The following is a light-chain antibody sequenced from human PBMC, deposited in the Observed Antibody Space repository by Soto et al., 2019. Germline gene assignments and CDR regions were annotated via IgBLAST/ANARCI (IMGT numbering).Light chain of an antibody. V-gene: IGKV1-39*01. CDR2: AAS. CDR1: QSISNH. J-gene: IGKJ2*01. Sequence: DIQMTQSPSSLSASVEDRVIITCRASQSISNHLNWYQQKPGKAPKLLIFAASSLQSGVPSRFSGSRSGPDFTLTISSLQPEDFATYYCQQSYSTPPYTFGQGTKVDIK. CDR3: QQSYSTPPYT.